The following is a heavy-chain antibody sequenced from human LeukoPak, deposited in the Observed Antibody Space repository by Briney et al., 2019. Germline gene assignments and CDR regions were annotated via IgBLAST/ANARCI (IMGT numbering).Heavy chain of an antibody. V-gene: IGHV4-59*01. CDR3: ARETSQKGAHYMDV. Sequence: SETLSLTCTVSGGSISSYYWSWIRQPPGKGLKWIGNIYYSGYTTYSPSLRSRVTISVDTSKNQFSLQLSPVTAADTAVYYCARETSQKGAHYMDVWGKGTTITISS. J-gene: IGHJ6*03. D-gene: IGHD3-16*01. CDR1: GGSISSYY. CDR2: IYYSGYT.